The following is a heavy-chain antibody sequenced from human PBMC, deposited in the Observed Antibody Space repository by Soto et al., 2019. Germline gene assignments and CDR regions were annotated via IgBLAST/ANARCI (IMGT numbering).Heavy chain of an antibody. V-gene: IGHV1-46*01. CDR3: AGNSPALSNSNYVGF. D-gene: IGHD4-4*01. CDR2: INPSGGST. Sequence: ASVKVSCTASGYTFTSYAMHWVRQAPGQRLEWMGIINPSGGSTSYAQKFQGRVTMTRDTSTSTVYMELSSLRSEDTAAYYFAGNSPALSNSNYVGFWGQGPLVTVSS. J-gene: IGHJ4*02. CDR1: GYTFTSYA.